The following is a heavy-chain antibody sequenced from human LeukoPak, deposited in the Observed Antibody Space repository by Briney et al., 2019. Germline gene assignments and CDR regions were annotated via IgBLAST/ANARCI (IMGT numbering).Heavy chain of an antibody. J-gene: IGHJ5*02. V-gene: IGHV3-23*01. CDR2: ISGSGGST. CDR1: GFTFSSYA. Sequence: PGGSLRLSCAASGFTFSSYAMSWVRQAPGKGLEWVSAISGSGGSTYYADSVKGRFTISRDNSKNTLYLQMNSLRAEDTAVYYCAKDQRSHLGIAAAGRNWFDPWGQGTLVTVSS. D-gene: IGHD6-13*01. CDR3: AKDQRSHLGIAAAGRNWFDP.